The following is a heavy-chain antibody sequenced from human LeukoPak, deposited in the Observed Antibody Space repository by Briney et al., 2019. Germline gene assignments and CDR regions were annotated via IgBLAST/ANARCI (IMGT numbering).Heavy chain of an antibody. Sequence: GASVKVSCKASGGTFSSYAIGWVRQAPGQGLEWMGGIIPIFGTANYAQKFQGRVTITTDESTSTAYMELSSLRSEDTAVYYCARVAYDYVWGSYRFNWFDPWGQGTLVTVSS. CDR3: ARVAYDYVWGSYRFNWFDP. CDR1: GGTFSSYA. V-gene: IGHV1-69*05. J-gene: IGHJ5*02. CDR2: IIPIFGTA. D-gene: IGHD3-16*02.